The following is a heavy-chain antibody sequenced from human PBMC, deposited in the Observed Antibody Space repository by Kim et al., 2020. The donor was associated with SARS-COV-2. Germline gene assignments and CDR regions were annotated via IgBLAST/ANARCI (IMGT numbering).Heavy chain of an antibody. CDR1: GFTFSSYA. CDR2: ISGSGGST. Sequence: GGSLRLSCAASGFTFSSYAMSWVRQAPGKGLEWVSAISGSGGSTYYADSVKGRFTISRDNSKNTLYLQMNSLRAEDTAVYYCAKDTRTSIAARIRGVVHYYFDYWGQGTLVTVSS. D-gene: IGHD6-6*01. CDR3: AKDTRTSIAARIRGVVHYYFDY. J-gene: IGHJ4*02. V-gene: IGHV3-23*01.